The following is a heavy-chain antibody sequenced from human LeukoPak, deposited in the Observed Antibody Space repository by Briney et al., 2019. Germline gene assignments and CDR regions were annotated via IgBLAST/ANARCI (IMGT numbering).Heavy chain of an antibody. J-gene: IGHJ4*02. D-gene: IGHD4-23*01. Sequence: SETLSLTCTVSGGSINNYYWSWIRQPAGKGLEWIGRIYSGGSTNYNPSLKSRVTMSLDTSKNQFSLKMTFVTAADTAVYYCARDPNSALWGQGTLVTVSS. CDR3: ARDPNSAL. CDR1: GGSINNYY. V-gene: IGHV4-4*07. CDR2: IYSGGST.